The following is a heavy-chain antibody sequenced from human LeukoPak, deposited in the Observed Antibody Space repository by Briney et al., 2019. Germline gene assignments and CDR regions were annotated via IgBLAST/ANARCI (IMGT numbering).Heavy chain of an antibody. CDR3: AKVAPGYTYGAHFDY. J-gene: IGHJ4*02. Sequence: PGGSLRLSCAASGFTFSSYGMHWVRQAPGKGLEWVAFIRYDGSNKYYADSVKGRFTISRDNSKNTLYLQINSLRAEDTAVYYCAKVAPGYTYGAHFDYWGQGTLVTVSS. CDR1: GFTFSSYG. D-gene: IGHD5-18*01. CDR2: IRYDGSNK. V-gene: IGHV3-30*02.